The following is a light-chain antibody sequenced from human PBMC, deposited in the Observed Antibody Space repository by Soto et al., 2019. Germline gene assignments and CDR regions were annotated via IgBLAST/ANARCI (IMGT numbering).Light chain of an antibody. CDR2: EVI. V-gene: IGLV2-14*01. CDR3: SSYSSSTTLEV. J-gene: IGLJ1*01. CDR1: SSDVGGYNF. Sequence: QSALTQPASVSGSPGQSITISCTGTSSDVGGYNFVSWYQHHPGTPPKLIIYEVIHRPSGVSDRFSGSKSGNKASLTISGLQIEYEANYFCSSYSSSTTLEVFGTGTKLTVL.